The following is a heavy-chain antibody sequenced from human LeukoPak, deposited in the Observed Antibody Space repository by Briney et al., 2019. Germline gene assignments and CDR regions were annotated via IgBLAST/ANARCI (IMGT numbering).Heavy chain of an antibody. J-gene: IGHJ4*02. CDR3: AKDPSLGIVVVTPDY. D-gene: IGHD3-22*01. CDR1: GFTFSSYA. Sequence: PGGSLRLSCAASGFTFSSYAMSWVRQAPGKGLEWVSGISWNSGSIGYADSVKGRFTISRDNAKNSLYLQMNSLRAEDTAVYYCAKDPSLGIVVVTPDYWGQGTLVTVSS. V-gene: IGHV3-9*01. CDR2: ISWNSGSI.